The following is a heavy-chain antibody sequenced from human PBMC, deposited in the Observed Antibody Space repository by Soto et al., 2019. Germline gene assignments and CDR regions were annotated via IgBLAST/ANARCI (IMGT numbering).Heavy chain of an antibody. V-gene: IGHV4-34*01. CDR3: ARVPTGPMTIFGVLMTYYFDY. CDR2: INHSGST. CDR1: GGSFGGYY. Sequence: QVHLQQWGAGLLKPSETLSLTCAVYGGSFGGYYCSWIRQPPGKGLEWIGEINHSGSTNYNPSLKCRVIISVDTSKNQFSLKLSSVTAADTAVYYCARVPTGPMTIFGVLMTYYFDYWGQGTLVTVPS. D-gene: IGHD3-3*01. J-gene: IGHJ4*02.